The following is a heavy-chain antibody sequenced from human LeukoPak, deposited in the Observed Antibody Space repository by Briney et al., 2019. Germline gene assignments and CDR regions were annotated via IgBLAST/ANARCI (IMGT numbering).Heavy chain of an antibody. J-gene: IGHJ4*02. CDR3: ARDHGYSSGWGTDY. CDR1: GYTLTSYG. CDR2: ISAYNGNT. Sequence: ASVKVSCKASGYTLTSYGIGWVRQAPGQGLEWMGWISAYNGNTNYAQKLQGRVTMTTDTSTTTAYMELRSLRSDDTAVYYCARDHGYSSGWGTDYWGQGTLVTVSS. V-gene: IGHV1-18*01. D-gene: IGHD6-19*01.